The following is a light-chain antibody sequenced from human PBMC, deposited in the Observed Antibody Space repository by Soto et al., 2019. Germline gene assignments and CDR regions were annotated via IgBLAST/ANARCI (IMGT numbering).Light chain of an antibody. CDR2: DVS. Sequence: EIVLTQSPATLSLPAGERATLSCRASQSVSSYLAWYQQKPGQAPRLLIYDVSNRATGTPARFSGSGSGTDFTLTISSLEPEDFAVYYCQHRSSWPLTFGGGTKVEIK. V-gene: IGKV3-11*01. J-gene: IGKJ4*01. CDR3: QHRSSWPLT. CDR1: QSVSSY.